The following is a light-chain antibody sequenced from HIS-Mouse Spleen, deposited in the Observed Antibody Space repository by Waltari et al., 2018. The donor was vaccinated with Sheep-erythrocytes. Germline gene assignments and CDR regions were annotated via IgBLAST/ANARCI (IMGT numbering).Light chain of an antibody. J-gene: IGLJ3*02. Sequence: QSVLNQPPSVSAAPRQRVIISCSGSSSNSVTNGAHCYQQLPGKAPKLLIYYEVLLPSGVSDRFSGATSCTSASPAISGLQSEDEADYYCSAWDDSLNGWVFGGGTKLTVL. CDR3: SAWDDSLNGWV. CDR2: YEV. CDR1: SSNSVTNG. V-gene: IGLV1-36*01.